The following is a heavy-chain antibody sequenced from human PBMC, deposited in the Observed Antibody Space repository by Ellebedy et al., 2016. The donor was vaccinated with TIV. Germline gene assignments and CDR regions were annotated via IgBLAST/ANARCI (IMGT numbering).Heavy chain of an antibody. Sequence: GGSLRLXXAASGFSFSWHWMHWVRQGPGKGLVWVSRINNDGTATTYADSVKGRFTISRDNTRNSLFLQMDTLTTDDTALYYCAKDGGHADYGPEYWGQGTLVTVSP. CDR3: AKDGGHADYGPEY. V-gene: IGHV3-74*01. CDR1: GFSFSWHW. CDR2: INNDGTAT. J-gene: IGHJ4*02. D-gene: IGHD4-17*01.